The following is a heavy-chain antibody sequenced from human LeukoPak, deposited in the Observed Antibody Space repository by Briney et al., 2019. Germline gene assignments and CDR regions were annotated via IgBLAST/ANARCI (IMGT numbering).Heavy chain of an antibody. CDR3: ARSLHGVLALDY. J-gene: IGHJ4*02. D-gene: IGHD4-17*01. CDR1: GASINSEDYY. Sequence: KPSETLSLTCSVSGASINSEDYYWSWIRQPAGKALEWIGRIYRSGSPNYNPSVKSRVTISVDTSRNQFSLTLNSVTAADTAVYYCARSLHGVLALDYWGRGTLVSVSS. CDR2: IYRSGSP. V-gene: IGHV4-61*02.